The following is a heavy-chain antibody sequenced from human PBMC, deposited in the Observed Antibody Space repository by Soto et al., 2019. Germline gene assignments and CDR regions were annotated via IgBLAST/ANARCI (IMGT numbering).Heavy chain of an antibody. D-gene: IGHD2-15*01. V-gene: IGHV1-69*13. CDR1: GGTFSSYA. J-gene: IGHJ6*02. Sequence: ASVKVSCKASGGTFSSYAISWVRQAPGQGLEWMGGIIPIFGTANYAQKFQGRVTITADESTSTAYMELSSLRSEDTAVYYCARPTWGYCSGGSCYSGSYYYGMDVWGQGTTVTVSS. CDR3: ARPTWGYCSGGSCYSGSYYYGMDV. CDR2: IIPIFGTA.